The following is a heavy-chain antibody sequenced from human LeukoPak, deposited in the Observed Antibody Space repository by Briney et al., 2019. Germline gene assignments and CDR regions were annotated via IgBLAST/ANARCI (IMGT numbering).Heavy chain of an antibody. CDR3: ARRLVAGPLEY. D-gene: IGHD2-15*01. Sequence: SETLSLTCTVSGDSISSGDYYWSWIRQPAGKGLEWIGRISSSGSTNYNPSLKSRVTISVDTSKNQFSLKLSSVTAADTAVYYCARRLVAGPLEYWGQGTLVTVSS. CDR2: ISSSGST. J-gene: IGHJ4*02. V-gene: IGHV4-61*02. CDR1: GDSISSGDYY.